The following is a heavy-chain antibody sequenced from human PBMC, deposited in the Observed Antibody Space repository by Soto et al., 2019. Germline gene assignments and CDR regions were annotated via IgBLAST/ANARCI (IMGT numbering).Heavy chain of an antibody. V-gene: IGHV1-3*01. D-gene: IGHD3-3*01. J-gene: IGHJ4*02. CDR1: GYAFTIYA. CDR2: INAGNGNT. Sequence: ASVNVSCKAAGYAFTIYAMHWVRQAPGQRLEWMGWINAGNGNTKYSQKFQGRVTITRDTSASTAYMELSSLRSEDTAVYYCAREDYDFWRSFDYWGQGTLVTVSS. CDR3: AREDYDFWRSFDY.